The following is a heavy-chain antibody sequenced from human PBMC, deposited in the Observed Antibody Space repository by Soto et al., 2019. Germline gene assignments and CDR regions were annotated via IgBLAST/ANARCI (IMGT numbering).Heavy chain of an antibody. D-gene: IGHD2-2*01. J-gene: IGHJ4*02. CDR3: TRADGVVPGAI. Sequence: QVQLVQSGSEVRKPGASVKVSCKASGYTFTSYAIHWVRQAPGQRLEWMGWIHAGNGNTEYSQKFQGRVTITRDTSASTVYMELSSLRSEDTAIYYCTRADGVVPGAIWGQGTLVTVSP. CDR2: IHAGNGNT. CDR1: GYTFTSYA. V-gene: IGHV1-3*01.